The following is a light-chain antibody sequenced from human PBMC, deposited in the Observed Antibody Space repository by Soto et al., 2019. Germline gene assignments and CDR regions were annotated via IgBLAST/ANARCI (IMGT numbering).Light chain of an antibody. V-gene: IGLV2-14*03. Sequence: QSVLTQPASASGSPGQSITISCTGTSSDVGAYNYVSWYQQHPGKAPKLTIYDVTNRPSGVSNRFSGSKSGYTASLTISGLQAEDEADYYCSSYTTSSTYVFGTGTKVTVL. CDR1: SSDVGAYNY. CDR3: SSYTTSSTYV. J-gene: IGLJ1*01. CDR2: DVT.